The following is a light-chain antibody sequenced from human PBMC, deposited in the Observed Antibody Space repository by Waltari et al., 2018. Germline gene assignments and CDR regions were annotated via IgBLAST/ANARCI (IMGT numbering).Light chain of an antibody. V-gene: IGLV2-8*01. CDR2: EVS. J-gene: IGLJ1*01. CDR3: SSYAGSVPYV. Sequence: QSALTQPPSASGSPGQSVTISCTGTGSDVGGYNYVSWYQQHPGKAPKLMIYEVSKRPSGVPDRFSGSTSGNTASLTFSGLRSEDEAEYYCSSYAGSVPYVFGTGTKVTVL. CDR1: GSDVGGYNY.